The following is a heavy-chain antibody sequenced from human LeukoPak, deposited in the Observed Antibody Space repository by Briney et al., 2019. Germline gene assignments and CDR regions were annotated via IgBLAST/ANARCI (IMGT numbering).Heavy chain of an antibody. D-gene: IGHD6-13*01. Sequence: GGSLRLSCAASGFTFNHYWMSWVRQAPGKGLEWVANIKQDGNEQYYVDSVKGRFTISRDNAKNTLYLQMNSLRAEDTAVYYCAKENEPYSSSGFNWGQGTLVTVSS. CDR1: GFTFNHYW. CDR3: AKENEPYSSSGFN. J-gene: IGHJ4*02. CDR2: IKQDGNEQ. V-gene: IGHV3-7*03.